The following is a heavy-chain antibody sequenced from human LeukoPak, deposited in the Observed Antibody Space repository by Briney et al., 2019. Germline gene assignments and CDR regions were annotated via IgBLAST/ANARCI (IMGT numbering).Heavy chain of an antibody. CDR3: ARHDVTEVAFDI. V-gene: IGHV4-59*01. CDR1: GASISSYY. J-gene: IGHJ3*02. Sequence: SETLSLTCTVSGASISSYYWSWIRQPPGKGLEWIGYIHYSGSTNYNSSLKSRVTISLDTSKNQFSLKLRSVTAADTAVYYCARHDVTEVAFDIWGQGTMVTVSS. CDR2: IHYSGST.